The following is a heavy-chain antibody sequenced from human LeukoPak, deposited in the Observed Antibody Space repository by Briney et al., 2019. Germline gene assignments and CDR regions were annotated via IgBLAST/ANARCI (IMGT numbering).Heavy chain of an antibody. V-gene: IGHV4-59*01. J-gene: IGHJ3*02. CDR1: GGSISSYY. Sequence: SETLSLTCTVSGGSISSYYWSWIRQPPGKGLEWIGYIYYSGNSNYNPSLKSRVIMSVDTSKNQVSLKLSSVTAADTAVYYCARVLAYSYDGSSDYDTFDMWGQGTMVTVSS. CDR2: IYYSGNS. D-gene: IGHD3-22*01. CDR3: ARVLAYSYDGSSDYDTFDM.